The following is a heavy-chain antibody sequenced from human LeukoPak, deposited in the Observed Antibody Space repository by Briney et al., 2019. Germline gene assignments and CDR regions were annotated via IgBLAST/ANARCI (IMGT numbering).Heavy chain of an antibody. V-gene: IGHV3-66*02. CDR2: IYSGGST. J-gene: IGHJ6*02. CDR1: GFTVSSNY. Sequence: PGGSLRLSCAASGFTVSSNYMSWVRQAPGKGLEWVSVIYSGGSTYYADSVKGRFTISRDNSKNTLYLQMNSLRAEDTAVYYRARELLPQGHYYYGMDVWGQGTTVTVSS. D-gene: IGHD1-26*01. CDR3: ARELLPQGHYYYGMDV.